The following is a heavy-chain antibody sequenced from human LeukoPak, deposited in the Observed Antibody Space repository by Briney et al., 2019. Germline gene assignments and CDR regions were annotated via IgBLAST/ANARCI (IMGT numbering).Heavy chain of an antibody. CDR3: ARDDYYDSSGLDY. V-gene: IGHV3-53*01. CDR2: ISTGGST. CDR1: GLTVSRHY. Sequence: PGGSLRLSCAASGLTVSRHYMTWVRRAPGRGLEWLSVISTGGSTNYADSVKGRFTISRDNSKNMLYLQMNSLRAEDTAVYYCARDDYYDSSGLDYWGQGTLVTVSS. D-gene: IGHD3-22*01. J-gene: IGHJ4*02.